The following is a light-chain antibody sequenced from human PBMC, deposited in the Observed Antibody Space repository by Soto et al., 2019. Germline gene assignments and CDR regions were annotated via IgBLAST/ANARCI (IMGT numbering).Light chain of an antibody. CDR1: QSISIW. CDR2: KAS. Sequence: DIQMTQSPSTLSASVGDRVTITCRASQSISIWLAWYQQMPGKAPKLLIYKASTLESGVPSRFSGSGSGTDFTLTISSLQPDDFATYYCQQYNSYSPAFGQGTKVEIK. V-gene: IGKV1-5*03. CDR3: QQYNSYSPA. J-gene: IGKJ1*01.